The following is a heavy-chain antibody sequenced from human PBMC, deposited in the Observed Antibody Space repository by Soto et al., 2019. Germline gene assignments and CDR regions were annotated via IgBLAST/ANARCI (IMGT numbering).Heavy chain of an antibody. CDR1: GGSFSGYY. V-gene: IGHV4-34*01. D-gene: IGHD1-20*01. CDR2: INHSGST. Sequence: SETLSLTCAVYGGSFSGYYWSWIRQPPGKGLEWIGEINHSGSTNYNPSLKSRVTISVDTSKNQFSLKLSSVTAADTAVYYCARGRYSWNKSPSSLKLDYWGQGTLVTVSS. CDR3: ARGRYSWNKSPSSLKLDY. J-gene: IGHJ4*02.